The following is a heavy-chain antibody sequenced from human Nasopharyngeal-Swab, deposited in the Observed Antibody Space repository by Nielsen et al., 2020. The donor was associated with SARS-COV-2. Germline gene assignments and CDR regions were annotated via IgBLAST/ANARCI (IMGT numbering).Heavy chain of an antibody. CDR2: ISSSSSYT. Sequence: WIRQPPGKGLEWVSYISSSSSYTNYADSVKGRFTISRDNAKNSLYLQMNSLRAEDTAVYYCARGGIGIVGASDAFDIWGQGTMVTVSS. CDR3: ARGGIGIVGASDAFDI. J-gene: IGHJ3*02. D-gene: IGHD1-26*01. V-gene: IGHV3-11*05.